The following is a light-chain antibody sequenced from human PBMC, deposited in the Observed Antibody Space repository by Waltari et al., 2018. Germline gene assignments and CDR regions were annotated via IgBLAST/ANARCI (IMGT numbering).Light chain of an antibody. CDR2: DAS. Sequence: EILMTQSPAPLSLSPGESATLSCRASQNVYTNLAWYQHNSGQAPRLLISDASARAPGVPSRFRGSGSGTEFTLTISSLQSDDVAIYFCQQYNTWPPLTFGGGTRVDIK. V-gene: IGKV3-15*01. CDR3: QQYNTWPPLT. J-gene: IGKJ4*01. CDR1: QNVYTN.